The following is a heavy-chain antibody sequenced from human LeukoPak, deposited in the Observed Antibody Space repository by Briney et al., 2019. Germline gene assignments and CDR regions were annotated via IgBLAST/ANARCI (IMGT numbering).Heavy chain of an antibody. CDR3: ARSSGYSSSGGLNWFDT. D-gene: IGHD6-13*01. CDR2: IYYSGST. V-gene: IGHV4-39*01. Sequence: SETLSLTCNVSGGSISSGNYYWGWIRQPPGKGLEWIGSIYYSGSTYYNPSLKSRVTISVDTSKNQFSLKLSSVTAADTAVYYCARSSGYSSSGGLNWFDTWGQGTLVTVSS. CDR1: GGSISSGNYY. J-gene: IGHJ5*02.